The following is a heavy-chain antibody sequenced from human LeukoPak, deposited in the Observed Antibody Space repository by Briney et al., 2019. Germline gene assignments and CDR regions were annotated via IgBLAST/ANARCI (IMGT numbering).Heavy chain of an antibody. V-gene: IGHV2-70*11. CDR1: GFSLSTSGMC. Sequence: SGPTQVNPKQTLTLTCTIPGFSLSTSGMCVSWIRQPPGEPLEGLASIDWDDDNSQSTSLKPRLPISEDTSNNHVVPTMTIMDPVYTATYYCARIERSSSSYSGSYSGDYYYYMDVWGKGTTVTVSS. CDR2: IDWDDDN. D-gene: IGHD1-26*01. CDR3: ARIERSSSSYSGSYSGDYYYYMDV. J-gene: IGHJ6*03.